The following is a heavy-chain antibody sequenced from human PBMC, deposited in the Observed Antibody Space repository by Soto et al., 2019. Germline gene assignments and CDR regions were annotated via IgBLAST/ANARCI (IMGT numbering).Heavy chain of an antibody. J-gene: IGHJ4*02. CDR3: AKDYTVAADPSSVILFDY. CDR1: GFTFNHYA. CDR2: IIANGGT. D-gene: IGHD2-15*01. Sequence: EVQVLESGGGLVQRGGSLRLSCAASGFTFNHYAMSWVRQAPGKGLEWVSIIIANGGTFYADSVKGRFTISRDNSKNTVYLQMSSLRVEDTAIYYCAKDYTVAADPSSVILFDYWGQGVLVTVSS. V-gene: IGHV3-23*01.